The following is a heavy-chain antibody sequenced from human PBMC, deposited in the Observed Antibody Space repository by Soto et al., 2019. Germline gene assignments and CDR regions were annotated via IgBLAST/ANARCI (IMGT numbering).Heavy chain of an antibody. CDR2: INHSGST. Sequence: QVQLQQWGAGLLKPSETLSLTCAVYGGSFSGYYWSWIRQPPGKGLEWIGEINHSGSTNYNPSLKSRVTISVDTSKSQFALKLSSVTAAATAVYYCASLWRLAAAGTQHWGQGTLVTVSS. V-gene: IGHV4-34*01. CDR1: GGSFSGYY. J-gene: IGHJ1*01. D-gene: IGHD6-13*01. CDR3: ASLWRLAAAGTQH.